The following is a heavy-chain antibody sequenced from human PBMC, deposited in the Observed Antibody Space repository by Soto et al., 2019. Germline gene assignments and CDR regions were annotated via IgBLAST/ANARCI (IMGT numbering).Heavy chain of an antibody. Sequence: ASVKVSCKASGYTFTSYYMHWVRQAPGQGLEWMGIINPSGGSTSYAQKFQGRVTMTRDTSTSTVYMELSSLRSEDTAVYYCARVFLDEYSSGWTENFDYWGQGTLVTVSS. D-gene: IGHD6-19*01. CDR2: INPSGGST. V-gene: IGHV1-46*01. J-gene: IGHJ4*02. CDR3: ARVFLDEYSSGWTENFDY. CDR1: GYTFTSYY.